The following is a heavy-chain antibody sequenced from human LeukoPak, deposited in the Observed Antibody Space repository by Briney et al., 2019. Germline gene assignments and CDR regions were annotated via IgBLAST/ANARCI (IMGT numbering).Heavy chain of an antibody. J-gene: IGHJ4*02. Sequence: GGSLRLSCAASGFTVSSNYMSWVRQAPGKGLEWVSVIYGGGSTYYADSVKCRFTIYRDNSKNTLYLQMNSLRAEDTAFYYCARDFGDYWGQGTLVTVSS. CDR3: ARDFGDY. CDR1: GFTVSSNY. V-gene: IGHV3-66*02. D-gene: IGHD3-10*01. CDR2: IYGGGST.